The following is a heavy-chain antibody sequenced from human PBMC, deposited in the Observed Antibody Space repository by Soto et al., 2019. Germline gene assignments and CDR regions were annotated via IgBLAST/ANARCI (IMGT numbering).Heavy chain of an antibody. CDR1: GGSISSYY. J-gene: IGHJ6*02. CDR2: IYYSGST. V-gene: IGHV4-59*01. CDR3: ARVMGDWGTYYYYYGMDV. D-gene: IGHD3-16*01. Sequence: PSETLSLTCTVSGGSISSYYWNWIRQPPGKGLEWIGYIYYSGSTNYNPSLKSRVTISVDTSKNQFSLKLRSVTAADTAVYYCARVMGDWGTYYYYYGMDVWGQGTSVTVSS.